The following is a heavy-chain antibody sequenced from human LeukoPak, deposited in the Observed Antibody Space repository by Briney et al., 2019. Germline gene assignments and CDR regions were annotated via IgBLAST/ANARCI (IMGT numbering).Heavy chain of an antibody. CDR1: GFTFSTYS. D-gene: IGHD6-19*01. J-gene: IGHJ4*02. V-gene: IGHV3-21*01. CDR2: ITSPVGHI. Sequence: TGGSLRRYCAASGFTFSTYSMNWVRQAPGQGLEWVASITSPVGHIYYADPLKGRITNSRDNAKSSLYLQMNSLRAEDTAVYYCATDGQSSGWYGFDYWGQGTLVTVSS. CDR3: ATDGQSSGWYGFDY.